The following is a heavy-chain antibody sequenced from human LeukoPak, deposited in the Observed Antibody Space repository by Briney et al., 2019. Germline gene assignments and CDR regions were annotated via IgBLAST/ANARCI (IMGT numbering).Heavy chain of an antibody. Sequence: ASVKVSCKASGYTFTSYAMHWVRQAPGQRLEWMGWINAGNGNTKYSQKFQGRVTITRDTSASTAYMELSSLRSKDTAVYYCARGNYYDSSGYYYAEAGDFDYWGQGTLVTVSS. CDR1: GYTFTSYA. CDR3: ARGNYYDSSGYYYAEAGDFDY. J-gene: IGHJ4*02. V-gene: IGHV1-3*01. D-gene: IGHD3-22*01. CDR2: INAGNGNT.